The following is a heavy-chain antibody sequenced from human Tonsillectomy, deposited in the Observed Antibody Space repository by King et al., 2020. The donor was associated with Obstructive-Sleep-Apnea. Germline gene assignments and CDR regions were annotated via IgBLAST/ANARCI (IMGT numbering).Heavy chain of an antibody. J-gene: IGHJ3*02. V-gene: IGHV3-48*04. CDR2: ISSSSSTI. CDR3: ARDLVPDAFDI. CDR1: GFTFSGYK. D-gene: IGHD6-13*01. Sequence: VQLVESGGGLVQPGGSLRLSCAASGFTFSGYKMNLVRPAPGKGLELVSFISSSSSTIYYANSVKVRFTISRDNAKNSLYLQMNSLRAEDTAVYYCARDLVPDAFDIWGQGTMVTVSS.